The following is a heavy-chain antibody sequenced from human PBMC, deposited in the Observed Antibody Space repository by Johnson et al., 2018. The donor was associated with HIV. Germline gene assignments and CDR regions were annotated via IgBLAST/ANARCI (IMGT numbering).Heavy chain of an antibody. D-gene: IGHD6-13*01. CDR1: GFTFSDHY. V-gene: IGHV3-72*01. CDR2: TRNKANSYTT. CDR3: ARVGQQSNAFDI. J-gene: IGHJ3*02. Sequence: VLLVESGGGLVQPGGSLRLSCAASGFTFSDHYMEWVRQAPGQGLEWVGRTRNKANSYTTEYAASVKGRFTISRDDSKNSLYLQMNSLKTEDTAVYYCARVGQQSNAFDIWGQGTMVTVSS.